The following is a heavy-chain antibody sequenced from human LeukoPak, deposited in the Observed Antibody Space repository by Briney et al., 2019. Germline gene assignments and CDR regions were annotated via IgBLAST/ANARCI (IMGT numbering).Heavy chain of an antibody. J-gene: IGHJ4*02. D-gene: IGHD2-2*01. CDR1: GYTFTSYY. CDR3: ARDAVVVVPAADRYYFDY. Sequence: ASVRVSCKASGYTFTSYYMHWVRQAPGQGLEWMGIINPSGGSTSYAQKFQGRVTMTRDTSTSTVYMELSSLRSEDTAVYYCARDAVVVVPAADRYYFDYWGQGTLVTVSS. V-gene: IGHV1-46*01. CDR2: INPSGGST.